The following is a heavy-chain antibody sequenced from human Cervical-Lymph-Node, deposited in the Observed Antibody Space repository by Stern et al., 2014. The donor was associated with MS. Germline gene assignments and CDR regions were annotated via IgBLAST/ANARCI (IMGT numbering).Heavy chain of an antibody. D-gene: IGHD3-16*02. J-gene: IGHJ4*02. CDR1: GGSISSGSYY. CDR2: MFSSGTT. CDR3: ARGYRFFDD. Sequence: QVQLQESGPGLVKPSQTLSLTCTVSGGSISSGSYYWSWIRQPAGQRLEWIGRMFSSGTTFYNPSLKSRVNISVAPSKNQFSLDLGSVTAADTAVYYCARGYRFFDDWGQGTLVTVSS. V-gene: IGHV4-61*02.